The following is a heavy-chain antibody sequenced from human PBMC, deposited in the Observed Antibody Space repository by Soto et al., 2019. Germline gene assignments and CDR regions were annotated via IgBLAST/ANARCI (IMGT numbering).Heavy chain of an antibody. CDR3: ARDEYCSITRCYTRHFDP. Sequence: SVKVSCKASGGTFSSYAISWVRQAPGQGLEWMGGIIPIFGTANYAKKFQGRVTITADESTSTAYMELSSLSSEDTAVSYCARDEYCSITRCYTRHFDPWGQGTLVTVSS. V-gene: IGHV1-69*13. CDR2: IIPIFGTA. J-gene: IGHJ5*02. CDR1: GGTFSSYA. D-gene: IGHD2-2*02.